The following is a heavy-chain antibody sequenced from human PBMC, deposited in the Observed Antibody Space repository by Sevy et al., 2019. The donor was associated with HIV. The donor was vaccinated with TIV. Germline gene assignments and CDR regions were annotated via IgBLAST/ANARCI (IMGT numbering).Heavy chain of an antibody. CDR1: GFSFRDSA. J-gene: IGHJ4*02. CDR3: RSLDLVVTGATFRGRNQKTIDW. D-gene: IGHD2-21*02. V-gene: IGHV3-73*01. Sequence: GGSLRLSCEASGFSFRDSAVHWVRQPFGIGLEWVGRIKSKGDNYATLYSSSVKGRFIISRDDSSNTAYLQMNSLQTEDTAIYYCRSLDLVVTGATFRGRNQKTIDWWGQRSLVTVSS. CDR2: IKSKGDNYAT.